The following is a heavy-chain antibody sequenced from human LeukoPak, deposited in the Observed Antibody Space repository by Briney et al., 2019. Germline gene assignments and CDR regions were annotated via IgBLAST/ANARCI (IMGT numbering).Heavy chain of an antibody. CDR2: IGKSGHT. V-gene: IGHV3-13*01. CDR3: ASGAEGWNY. Sequence: GGSLRLSCAASGFTFSSYDMHWVRHVTGKGLEWVSGIGKSGHTYYADSVKGRFTISRENAKNSLYLQMNDLRAGDTAVYYCASGAEGWNYWGQGTLVTVSS. CDR1: GFTFSSYD. D-gene: IGHD2-15*01. J-gene: IGHJ4*02.